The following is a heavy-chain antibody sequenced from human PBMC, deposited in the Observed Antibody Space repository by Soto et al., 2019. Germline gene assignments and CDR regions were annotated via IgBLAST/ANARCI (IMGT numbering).Heavy chain of an antibody. Sequence: QVQLVESGGGVVQPGRSLRLSCAASGFTFSSYAMHWVRQAPGKGLEWVAVISYDGSNKYYADSVKGRFTISRDNSKNPLYLQMTSLRGEDTAVYYCARPLWRDDYNWGYFDLWGRGTLVTVSS. CDR2: ISYDGSNK. D-gene: IGHD4-4*01. J-gene: IGHJ2*01. V-gene: IGHV3-30-3*01. CDR1: GFTFSSYA. CDR3: ARPLWRDDYNWGYFDL.